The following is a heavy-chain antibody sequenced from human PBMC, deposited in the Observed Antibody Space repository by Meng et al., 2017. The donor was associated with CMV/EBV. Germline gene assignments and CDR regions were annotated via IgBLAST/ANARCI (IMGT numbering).Heavy chain of an antibody. CDR3: ASSLTYPDY. CDR1: GVSFIGDY. V-gene: IGHV4-34*01. D-gene: IGHD2-15*01. Sequence: VQVQGGGAGILKPSETLSLHCAGYGVSFIGDYWSWIRQPPGQGLEWIGEINHSGSTNYNPSLKSLVTISVDTSKNQFSLKLSSVTAADTAVYYCASSLTYPDYWGQGTLVTVSS. J-gene: IGHJ4*02. CDR2: INHSGST.